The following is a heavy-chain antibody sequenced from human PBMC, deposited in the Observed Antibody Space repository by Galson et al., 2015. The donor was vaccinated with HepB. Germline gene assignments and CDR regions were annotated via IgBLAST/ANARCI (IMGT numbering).Heavy chain of an antibody. CDR2: IWYDGSIK. Sequence: SLRLSCAASGFTFSSYGMHWVRQAPGKGREWVAVIWYDGSIKYYADSVKGRSTISSDKSKSTLYLQMNSLRAEDTAVYYCARDSRSDYDFWSGYSDWFDPCGQVTLVTVSS. D-gene: IGHD3-3*01. V-gene: IGHV3-33*01. J-gene: IGHJ5*02. CDR1: GFTFSSYG. CDR3: ARDSRSDYDFWSGYSDWFDP.